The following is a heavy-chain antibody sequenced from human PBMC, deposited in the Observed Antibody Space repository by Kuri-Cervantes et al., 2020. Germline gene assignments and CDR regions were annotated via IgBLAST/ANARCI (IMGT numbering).Heavy chain of an antibody. D-gene: IGHD1-26*01. CDR3: AKGCWERRTHDAFDI. CDR1: GFTFSTYS. V-gene: IGHV3-23*01. CDR2: ISGRDGST. Sequence: GGSLRLSCAASGFTFSTYSMAWVRQAPGKGLEWVSTISGRDGSTYYADSVKGRFTISRDSSKNTLYLLMNSLRAEDTAVYYCAKGCWERRTHDAFDIWGQGTMVTVSS. J-gene: IGHJ3*02.